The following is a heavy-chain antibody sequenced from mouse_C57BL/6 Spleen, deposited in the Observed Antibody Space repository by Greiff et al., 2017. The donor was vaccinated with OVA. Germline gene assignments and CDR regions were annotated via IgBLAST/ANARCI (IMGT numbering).Heavy chain of an antibody. Sequence: QVQLKQPGPELVKPGASVKLSCKASGYTFTSYWMHWVKQRPGQGLEWIGNINPSNGGTNYNEKFKSKATLTVDKSSSTAYMQLSSLTSEDSAVYYCAREGGLRRRDYYAMDYWGQGTSVTVSS. J-gene: IGHJ4*01. D-gene: IGHD2-4*01. CDR2: INPSNGGT. V-gene: IGHV1-53*01. CDR3: AREGGLRRRDYYAMDY. CDR1: GYTFTSYW.